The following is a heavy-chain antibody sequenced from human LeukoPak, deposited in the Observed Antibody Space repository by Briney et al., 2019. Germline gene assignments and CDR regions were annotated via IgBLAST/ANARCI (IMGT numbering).Heavy chain of an antibody. CDR1: GYTFTSYG. CDR3: ARSENRYYYDSSGYKGLDY. Sequence: ASVKVSCKASGYTFTSYGISWVRQAPGQGLERMGWISAYNGNTSYAQKLQGRVTMTTDTSTSTAYMELRSLRSDDTAVYYCARSENRYYYDSSGYKGLDYWGQGTLVTVSS. D-gene: IGHD3-22*01. V-gene: IGHV1-18*01. CDR2: ISAYNGNT. J-gene: IGHJ4*02.